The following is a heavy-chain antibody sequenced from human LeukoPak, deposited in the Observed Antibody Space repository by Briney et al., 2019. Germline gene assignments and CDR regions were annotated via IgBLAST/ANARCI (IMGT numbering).Heavy chain of an antibody. CDR1: GGSISSYY. D-gene: IGHD3/OR15-3a*01. Sequence: KASETLSPTCTVSGGSISSYYWSWIRQPAGKGLEWIGRIYTSGSTNYNPSLKSRVTISVDKSKNQFSLKLSSVTAADTAVYYCARDFRGTNYYYYMDVWGKGTTVTVSS. V-gene: IGHV4-4*07. CDR3: ARDFRGTNYYYYMDV. J-gene: IGHJ6*03. CDR2: IYTSGST.